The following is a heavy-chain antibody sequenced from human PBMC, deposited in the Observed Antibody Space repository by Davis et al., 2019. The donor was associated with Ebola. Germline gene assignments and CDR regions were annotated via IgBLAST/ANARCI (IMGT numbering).Heavy chain of an antibody. J-gene: IGHJ6*02. Sequence: PGGSLRLSCAASGFTFSSYGMHWVRQAPGKGLEWVAVIWYDGSNKYYADSVKGRFTISRDNSKNTLYLQMNSLRAEDTAVYYCARNDVVVVAATRYYGMDVWGQGTTVTVSS. CDR2: IWYDGSNK. CDR3: ARNDVVVVAATRYYGMDV. V-gene: IGHV3-33*01. D-gene: IGHD2-15*01. CDR1: GFTFSSYG.